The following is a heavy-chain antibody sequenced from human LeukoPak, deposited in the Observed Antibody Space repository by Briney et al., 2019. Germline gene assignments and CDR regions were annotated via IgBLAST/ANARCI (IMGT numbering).Heavy chain of an antibody. J-gene: IGHJ4*02. Sequence: GGSLRLSCVATGFSFDTSDMSWVRQAPEKGLEWVSAISTNGGSTYFADSVKGRFTITRDNSKNTLSLEMNSLRPEDTAVYYCVKGSAGSRPYYFDYWGQGTLLTVSS. CDR1: GFSFDTSD. CDR2: ISTNGGST. D-gene: IGHD6-13*01. V-gene: IGHV3-23*01. CDR3: VKGSAGSRPYYFDY.